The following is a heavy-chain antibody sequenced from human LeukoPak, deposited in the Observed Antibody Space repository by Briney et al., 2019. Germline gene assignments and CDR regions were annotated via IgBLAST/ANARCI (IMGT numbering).Heavy chain of an antibody. CDR1: GYSISSGYY. V-gene: IGHV4-38-2*02. CDR3: ARVYTGSSWDYYYYMDV. D-gene: IGHD6-13*01. J-gene: IGHJ6*03. CDR2: LYHSESP. Sequence: SETLSLTCTVSGYSISSGYYWGWIRQPPGKGLEWIGTLYHSESPYYNPSLKSRVTISVDTSKKQFSLKLRSLTAADTAVYYCARVYTGSSWDYYYYMDVWGKGTTVTVSS.